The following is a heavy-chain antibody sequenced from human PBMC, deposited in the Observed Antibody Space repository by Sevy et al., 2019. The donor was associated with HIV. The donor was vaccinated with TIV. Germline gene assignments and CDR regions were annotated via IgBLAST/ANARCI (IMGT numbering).Heavy chain of an antibody. J-gene: IGHJ5*02. CDR3: ARDPGSAAGTCNWFDP. V-gene: IGHV1-18*01. D-gene: IGHD6-13*01. CDR1: GYTFTSYG. Sequence: ASVKVSCKASGYTFTSYGISWVRQAPGQGLEWMGWISAYNGNINYSQKLQGRVTMTTDTSTSTAYMELRSLRSDDTAVYYCARDPGSAAGTCNWFDPWGQGTLVTVSS. CDR2: ISAYNGNI.